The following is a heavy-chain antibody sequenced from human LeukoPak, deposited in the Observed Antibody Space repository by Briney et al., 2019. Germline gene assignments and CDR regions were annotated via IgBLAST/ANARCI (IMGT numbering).Heavy chain of an antibody. CDR3: ARWTDCGGDCHILEY. D-gene: IGHD2-21*02. Sequence: SETLSLTCSVSGGSISGYYWSWSRQDPGKGVEWIGNLFYKRGAWYKSSLKSRVTTSVDTSKNELSLTLTSVTAADTAVYYCARWTDCGGDCHILEYWGQGILVTVSS. J-gene: IGHJ4*02. CDR1: GGSISGYY. CDR2: LFYKRGA. V-gene: IGHV4-59*01.